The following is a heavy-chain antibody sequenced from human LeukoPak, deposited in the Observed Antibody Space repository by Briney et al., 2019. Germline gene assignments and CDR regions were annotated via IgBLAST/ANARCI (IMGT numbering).Heavy chain of an antibody. CDR1: GGSISGSSYY. Sequence: PSETLSLTCTVSGGSISGSSYYWAWIRQPPGKGLEWVGSGFYSGSAYYNPSLKSRLTISVDTSKNQFPLDLRSVTAADTAVYYCARLRGAMTPVTSDFDYWGQGTLVTVSS. CDR3: ARLRGAMTPVTSDFDY. J-gene: IGHJ4*02. V-gene: IGHV4-39*01. D-gene: IGHD4-17*01. CDR2: GFYSGSA.